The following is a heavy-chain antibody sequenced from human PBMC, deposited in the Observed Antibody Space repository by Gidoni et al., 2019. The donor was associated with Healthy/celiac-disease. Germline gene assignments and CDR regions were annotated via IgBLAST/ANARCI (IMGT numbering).Heavy chain of an antibody. CDR3: ARDVVGYYGSGSYYTGAAGFDY. Sequence: QVQLVQSGAAVKKPGASVKVSCKASGYTFTGSYIHWVRQAPGQGLEWMGWINPNSGGTNDAQKFQGWVTMTRDTSISTAYMELSRLRSDDTAVYYCARDVVGYYGSGSYYTGAAGFDYWGQGTLVTVSS. CDR2: INPNSGGT. CDR1: GYTFTGSY. J-gene: IGHJ4*02. V-gene: IGHV1-2*04. D-gene: IGHD3-10*01.